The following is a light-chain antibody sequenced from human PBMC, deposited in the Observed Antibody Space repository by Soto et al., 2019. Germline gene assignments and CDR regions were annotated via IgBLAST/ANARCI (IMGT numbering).Light chain of an antibody. Sequence: QSVLTQPASESGSPGQSITISCTGTSSYFGTYNLVSWYQHHPGKAPKLLIYEATKRPPGVSDRFSGSKSGYTASLTISGLQAEDGADYYCCSYAGSSTFVFYTGIKVAVL. CDR3: CSYAGSSTFV. CDR1: SSYFGTYNL. CDR2: EAT. V-gene: IGLV2-23*01. J-gene: IGLJ1*01.